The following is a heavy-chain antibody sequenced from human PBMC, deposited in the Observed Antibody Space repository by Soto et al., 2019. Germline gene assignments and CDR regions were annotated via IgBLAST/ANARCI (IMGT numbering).Heavy chain of an antibody. CDR3: ARGRTYYYGSGSYYNRYYYGMDV. CDR2: INHSGST. CDR1: GGSFSGYY. V-gene: IGHV4-34*01. D-gene: IGHD3-10*01. J-gene: IGHJ6*02. Sequence: SETRSLTCAVYGGSFSGYYWSWIRQPPGKGLEWIGEINHSGSTNYNPSLKSRVTISVDTSKNQFSLKLSSVTAADTAVYYCARGRTYYYGSGSYYNRYYYGMDVWGQGTTVT.